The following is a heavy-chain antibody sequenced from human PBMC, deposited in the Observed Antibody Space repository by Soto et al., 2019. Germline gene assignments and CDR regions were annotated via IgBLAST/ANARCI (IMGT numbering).Heavy chain of an antibody. CDR2: IYYSGSS. J-gene: IGHJ4*02. V-gene: IGHV4-39*01. CDR3: ARQPGISIDH. Sequence: SETLSLTCSVSGASISRSSYYWGWIRQPPGKGLEWIGNIYYSGSSYYNPSLKSRVTISVDTSKNQFSLKLSSVTAADTAVYYCARQPGISIDHWGQGTLVTVSS. D-gene: IGHD3-9*01. CDR1: GASISRSSYY.